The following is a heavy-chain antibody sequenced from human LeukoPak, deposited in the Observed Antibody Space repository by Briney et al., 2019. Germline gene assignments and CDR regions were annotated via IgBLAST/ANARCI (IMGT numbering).Heavy chain of an antibody. J-gene: IGHJ5*02. CDR3: ARDINGYYYDSHGYYPTDL. CDR2: ISVYNGNT. CDR1: GYIFTSYG. Sequence: RASVKVSCKASGYIFTSYGISWVRQAPGQGLEWMGWISVYNGNTNHPQRLQGRVTMTTDTSTTTAYMELRSLRSDDTAVYYCARDINGYYYDSHGYYPTDLWGQGTLVTVSS. D-gene: IGHD3-22*01. V-gene: IGHV1-18*01.